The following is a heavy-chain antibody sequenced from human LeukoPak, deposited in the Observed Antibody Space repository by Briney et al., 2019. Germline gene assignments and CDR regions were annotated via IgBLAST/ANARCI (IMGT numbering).Heavy chain of an antibody. Sequence: GGSLRLSCAASGFIFSNYAMSWVRQVPGKGLEWVSSISSSSSYIYYADSVKGRFTISRDNAKNSLYLQMNSLRAEDTAVYYCARVLPMVYAMASDYWGQGTLVTVSS. J-gene: IGHJ4*02. D-gene: IGHD2-8*01. V-gene: IGHV3-21*01. CDR1: GFIFSNYA. CDR3: ARVLPMVYAMASDY. CDR2: ISSSSSYI.